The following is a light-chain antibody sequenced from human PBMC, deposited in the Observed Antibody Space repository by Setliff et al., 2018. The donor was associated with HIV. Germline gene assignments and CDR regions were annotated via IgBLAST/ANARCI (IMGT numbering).Light chain of an antibody. CDR1: SGDVGRYNL. J-gene: IGLJ1*01. Sequence: QSVLTQPASVSGSPGQSIAISCTGTSGDVGRYNLVSWYQQQPGKPPKLMIYQASKRPSGVSNRFSGSKSGNTASLPITGLQAEDEADYYCCSNTGSNTYVFGTGTKVTVL. CDR3: CSNTGSNTYV. CDR2: QAS. V-gene: IGLV2-23*01.